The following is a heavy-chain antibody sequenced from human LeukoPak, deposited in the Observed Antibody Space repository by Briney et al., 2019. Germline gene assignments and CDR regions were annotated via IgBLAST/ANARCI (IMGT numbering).Heavy chain of an antibody. CDR3: ARVRIRDSSSPTGY. J-gene: IGHJ4*02. D-gene: IGHD6-13*01. CDR1: GFTFSSYA. Sequence: GGSLRLSCAASGFTFSSYAMHWVRQAPGKGLEWVAVISYDGSNKYYADSVKGRFTISRGNSKNTLYLQMNSLRAEDTAVYYCARVRIRDSSSPTGYWGQGTLVTVSS. V-gene: IGHV3-30-3*01. CDR2: ISYDGSNK.